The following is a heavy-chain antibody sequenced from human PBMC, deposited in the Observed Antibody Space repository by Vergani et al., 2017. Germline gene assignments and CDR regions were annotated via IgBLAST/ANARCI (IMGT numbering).Heavy chain of an antibody. CDR3: AGDLYYYDSSGYVPVIFDL. V-gene: IGHV1-18*01. D-gene: IGHD3-22*01. CDR1: GYTFTSYG. Sequence: QVQLVQSGAEVKKPGASVKVSCKASGYTFTSYGISWVRQAPGQGLEWMGWISAYNGNTNYAQKLQGRVTMTTDTSTSTAYMELRSLRSDDTAVYYCAGDLYYYDSSGYVPVIFDLWGRGTLVTVSS. CDR2: ISAYNGNT. J-gene: IGHJ2*01.